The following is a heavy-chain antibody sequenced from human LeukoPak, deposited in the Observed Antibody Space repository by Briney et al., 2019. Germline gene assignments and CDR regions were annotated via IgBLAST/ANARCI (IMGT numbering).Heavy chain of an antibody. V-gene: IGHV3-15*01. D-gene: IGHD4-17*01. CDR2: IKSKTDGGTT. CDR1: GFTFSNAW. Sequence: PGGSLRLSCAASGFTFSNAWMSWVRQAPGKGLEWVGRIKSKTDGGTTDYAAPVKGRFTISRDDSKNTLYLQMNSLKTEDTAVFYCTTDPAVTTNYFDYWGQGTLVTVSS. J-gene: IGHJ4*02. CDR3: TTDPAVTTNYFDY.